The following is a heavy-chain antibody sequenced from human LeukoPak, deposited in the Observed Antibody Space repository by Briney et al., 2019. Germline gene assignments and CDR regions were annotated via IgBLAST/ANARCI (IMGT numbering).Heavy chain of an antibody. CDR1: GGSISSYY. J-gene: IGHJ4*02. Sequence: PSETLSLTCTVSGGSISSYYWSWIRQPPGKGLEWIGYIYYSGSTNYNPSLKSRVTISVDTSKNQFSLKLSSVTAADTAVYYCARGGYYFDYWGQGTLVTVSS. CDR3: ARGGYYFDY. D-gene: IGHD3-22*01. CDR2: IYYSGST. V-gene: IGHV4-59*08.